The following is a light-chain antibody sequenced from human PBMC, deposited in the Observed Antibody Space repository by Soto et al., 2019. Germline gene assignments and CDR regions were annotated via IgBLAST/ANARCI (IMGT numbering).Light chain of an antibody. Sequence: QSALTQPASVSGSPGQSIPISCTGTRSDVGGYNYVSWYQQHPGKAPKLMIYGVSNRPSGVSNRFSGSKSGNTASLTISGLQAEDEADYYCSSYTSSSTPVVFGGGTKVTVL. J-gene: IGLJ2*01. CDR2: GVS. V-gene: IGLV2-14*01. CDR3: SSYTSSSTPVV. CDR1: RSDVGGYNY.